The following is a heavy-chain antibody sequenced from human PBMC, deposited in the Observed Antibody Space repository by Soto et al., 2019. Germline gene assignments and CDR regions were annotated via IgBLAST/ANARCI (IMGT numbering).Heavy chain of an antibody. D-gene: IGHD3-16*01. CDR3: ARDRASWSFDY. CDR1: GYNFNSHA. J-gene: IGHJ4*02. CDR2: INPNTGNP. Sequence: QVQLLQSGSESMQPWASVKVSCKGSGYNFNSHAINWLRQAPGQGLEWMGWINPNTGNPTYEQGFTGRFVVSVDTAVSTVYLQIFSLKADDSAVYYCARDRASWSFDYWGQGTLVTVSS. V-gene: IGHV7-4-1*01.